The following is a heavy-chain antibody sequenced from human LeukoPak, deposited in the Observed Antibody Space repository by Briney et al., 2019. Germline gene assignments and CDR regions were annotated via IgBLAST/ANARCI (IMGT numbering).Heavy chain of an antibody. Sequence: GRSLRLSCAASGFTFSSYGMHWVRQAPGKGLEWVAVISYDGSNKYYADSVKGRFTISRDNSKNTLYLQMNSLRAEDTAVYYCAQEGLRCLINWGQGALVTVSS. CDR1: GFTFSSYG. D-gene: IGHD4-17*01. J-gene: IGHJ4*02. CDR3: AQEGLRCLIN. V-gene: IGHV3-30*18. CDR2: ISYDGSNK.